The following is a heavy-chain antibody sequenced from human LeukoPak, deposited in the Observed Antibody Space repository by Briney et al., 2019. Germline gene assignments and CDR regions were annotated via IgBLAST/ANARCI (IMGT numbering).Heavy chain of an antibody. CDR1: GYSISSGYY. CDR3: ASLIVVLPAARLVYNWFDP. V-gene: IGHV4-38-2*02. Sequence: ETLSLTCTVSGYSISSGYYWGWIRQPPGKGLEWIGSIYHSGSTYYNPSLKSRVTISVDTSKKQFSLKLSSVTAADTAVYYCASLIVVLPAARLVYNWFDPWGQGTLVTVSS. D-gene: IGHD2-2*01. J-gene: IGHJ5*02. CDR2: IYHSGST.